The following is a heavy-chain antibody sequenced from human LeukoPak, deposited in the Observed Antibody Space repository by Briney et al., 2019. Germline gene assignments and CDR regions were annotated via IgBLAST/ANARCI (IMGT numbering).Heavy chain of an antibody. CDR1: GFIFSNCG. J-gene: IGHJ6*02. CDR3: VASYSGYVLYYYGMDV. Sequence: GGSLRLSCAASGFIFSNCGMHWVRQAPGKGLEWVAVIWHDGSNKYYADPVKGRFTISRDNSKNTLYLQMNSLGVEDTAAYYCVASYSGYVLYYYGMDVWGQGTTVTVSS. CDR2: IWHDGSNK. V-gene: IGHV3-33*01. D-gene: IGHD5-12*01.